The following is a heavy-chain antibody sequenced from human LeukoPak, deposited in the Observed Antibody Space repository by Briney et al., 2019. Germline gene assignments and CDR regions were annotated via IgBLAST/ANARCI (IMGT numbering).Heavy chain of an antibody. Sequence: PGGSLRLSCAASGFIFNSCAMNWVRQAPGKGLEWVSSISDRGGSTYYADSVKGRFTISRDNSANTLYLQMNSLRADDMAVYYCAKGGSTAWTAVDYWGQGTLVTVSS. CDR1: GFIFNSCA. D-gene: IGHD2-2*01. CDR3: AKGGSTAWTAVDY. CDR2: ISDRGGST. V-gene: IGHV3-23*01. J-gene: IGHJ4*02.